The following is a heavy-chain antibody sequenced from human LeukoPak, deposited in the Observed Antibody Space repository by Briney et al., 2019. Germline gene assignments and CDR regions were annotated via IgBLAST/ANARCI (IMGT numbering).Heavy chain of an antibody. CDR1: GGSFSGYY. Sequence: PSETLSLTCAVYGGSFSGYYWSWIRQPPGKGLEWMGEINHSGSSNYNPSLKSRVTISVDTSKNQFSLKLSSVTSADTALYYCARVGKTYYDFWSGYYGPWYFDYWGQGTLVTVSS. J-gene: IGHJ4*02. CDR3: ARVGKTYYDFWSGYYGPWYFDY. CDR2: INHSGSS. V-gene: IGHV4-34*01. D-gene: IGHD3-3*01.